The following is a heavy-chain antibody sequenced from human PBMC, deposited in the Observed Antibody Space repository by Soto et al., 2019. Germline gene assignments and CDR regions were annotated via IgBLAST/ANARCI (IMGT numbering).Heavy chain of an antibody. CDR1: GIDLSIYW. CDR3: TKDTFGGRDS. Sequence: EAQLVESGGGLVQPGGSLRLSCTGSGIDLSIYWMHWVRQAPGKGLVWVSRINPESTTISYADSVKGRFTISRDNAENTLFLHMNRLSAEYTGVYYCTKDTFGGRDSWGQGTLVTVSS. V-gene: IGHV3-74*01. CDR2: INPESTTI. D-gene: IGHD2-15*01. J-gene: IGHJ4*02.